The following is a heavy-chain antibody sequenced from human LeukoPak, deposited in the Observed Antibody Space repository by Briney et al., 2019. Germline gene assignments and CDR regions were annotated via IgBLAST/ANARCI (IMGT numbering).Heavy chain of an antibody. CDR1: GYTFTSYD. V-gene: IGHV1-8*01. CDR3: ARGYCSSTSCYIGGGFDP. J-gene: IGHJ5*02. D-gene: IGHD2-2*02. Sequence: ASVNVSCKASGYTFTSYDINWVRQATGQGLEWMGWMNPNSGNTGYAQKFQGRVTMTRNSSISTAYMELSSLRSEDTAVYYCARGYCSSTSCYIGGGFDPWGQGTLVTVSS. CDR2: MNPNSGNT.